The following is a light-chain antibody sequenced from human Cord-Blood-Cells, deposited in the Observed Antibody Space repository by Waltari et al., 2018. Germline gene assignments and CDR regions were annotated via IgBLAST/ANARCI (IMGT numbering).Light chain of an antibody. CDR2: DVS. V-gene: IGLV2-11*01. J-gene: IGLJ2*01. Sequence: QSALTQPRSVSGSPGQSVTISCTGPSSDVVGYNYAPWYQQHPGKARKLMIYDVSKRPSGVPDRFSGSKSGNTASLTISGLQAEDEADYYCCSYAGSYIYVVFGGGTKLTVL. CDR1: SSDVVGYNY. CDR3: CSYAGSYIYVV.